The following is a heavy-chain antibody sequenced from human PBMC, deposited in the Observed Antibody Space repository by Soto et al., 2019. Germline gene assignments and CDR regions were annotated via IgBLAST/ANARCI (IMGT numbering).Heavy chain of an antibody. CDR2: ISYDGSNK. D-gene: IGHD1-1*01. J-gene: IGHJ3*02. Sequence: ESGGGVVQPGRSLRLSCAASGFTLSSYGMHWVRQAPGKGLEWVAVISYDGSNKYYADSVKGRFTISRDNSKNTLYLQMNSLRAEDTAVYYCANIPYSWNGADALDIWGQGTLVTVSS. V-gene: IGHV3-30*18. CDR1: GFTLSSYG. CDR3: ANIPYSWNGADALDI.